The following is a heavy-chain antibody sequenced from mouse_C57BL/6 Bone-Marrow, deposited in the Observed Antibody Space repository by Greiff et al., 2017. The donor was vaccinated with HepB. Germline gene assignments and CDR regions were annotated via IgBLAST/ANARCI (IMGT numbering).Heavy chain of an antibody. Sequence: VQLQQSVAELVRPGASVKLSCTASGFNIKNTYMHWVKQRPEQGLEWIGRIDPANGNTKYAPKFQGKATITADTSSNTAYLQLSSLTSEDTALYYCASPPLPVLYAMDYWGQGTSVTVAS. J-gene: IGHJ4*01. CDR1: GFNIKNTY. V-gene: IGHV14-3*01. CDR2: IDPANGNT. CDR3: ASPPLPVLYAMDY. D-gene: IGHD2-1*01.